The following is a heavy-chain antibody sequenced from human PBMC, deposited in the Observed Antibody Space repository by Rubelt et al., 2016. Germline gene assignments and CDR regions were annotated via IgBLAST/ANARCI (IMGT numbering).Heavy chain of an antibody. Sequence: QVQLQESGPGLVKPSGTLSLTCAVSGGSISSHNWWSWVRQPPGKGLEWIGEIYHSGSTNYIPSLKSRVTISVDTSKNQFSLKLGSVTASDTAVYYCAASTARLTTDFDYWGQGTLVTVSS. CDR1: GGSISSHNW. J-gene: IGHJ4*02. CDR2: IYHSGST. V-gene: IGHV4-4*02. CDR3: AASTARLTTDFDY. D-gene: IGHD1-14*01.